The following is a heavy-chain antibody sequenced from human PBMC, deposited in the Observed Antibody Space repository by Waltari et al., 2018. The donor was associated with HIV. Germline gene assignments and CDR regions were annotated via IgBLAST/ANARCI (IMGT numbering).Heavy chain of an antibody. CDR2: VYYSGSS. CDR1: GDSIHSRTYY. CDR3: ARQYAWFDILTGSPPTYFFDS. V-gene: IGHV4-39*01. Sequence: KLQQSGPRLVNPSETLTLTCSVSGDSIHSRTYYWGWIRQSPGKGLEYLGSVYYSGSSYHNPSLNSRLTLSADTSKNQLSLRLISVTATDTGVYYCARQYAWFDILTGSPPTYFFDSWGPGTLVTVSS. J-gene: IGHJ4*02. D-gene: IGHD3-9*01.